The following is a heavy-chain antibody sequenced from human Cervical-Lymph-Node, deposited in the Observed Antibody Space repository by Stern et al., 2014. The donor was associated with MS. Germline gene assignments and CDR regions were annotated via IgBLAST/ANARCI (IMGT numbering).Heavy chain of an antibody. V-gene: IGHV4-31*03. Sequence: VQLVESGPGLVKPSQTLSLTCTVSGGSISSGGYYWSWIRQHPGKGLEGSGYIYYSGSTYTNQVLNSRVTISVDSSKNQFSLNLSSVPAADTAVYYCARASYYGSGIDYWGQGTLVTVSS. CDR3: ARASYYGSGIDY. D-gene: IGHD3-10*01. J-gene: IGHJ4*02. CDR2: IYYSGST. CDR1: GGSISSGGYY.